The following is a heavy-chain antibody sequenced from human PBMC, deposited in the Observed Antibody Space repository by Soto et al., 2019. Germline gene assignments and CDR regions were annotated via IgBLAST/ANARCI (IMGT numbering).Heavy chain of an antibody. D-gene: IGHD1-7*01. Sequence: SVKVSFKASGGTFISYAISWVRQAPGQGLEWMGGIIPIFGTANYAQKFQGRVTITADESTSTAYMELSSLRSEDTAVYYCARELELIYYYYGMDVWGQGTTVTVSS. J-gene: IGHJ6*02. CDR3: ARELELIYYYYGMDV. CDR2: IIPIFGTA. CDR1: GGTFISYA. V-gene: IGHV1-69*13.